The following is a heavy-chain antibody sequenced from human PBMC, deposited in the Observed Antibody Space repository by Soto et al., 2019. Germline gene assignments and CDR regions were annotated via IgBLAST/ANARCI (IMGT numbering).Heavy chain of an antibody. Sequence: ASVKVSCKASGYTFTGYYMHWVRQAPGQGLEWMGWINPNSGGTNYAQKCQGRVTMTRDTSISTAYMELSRLRSDDTAVYYCARGRGAIITMVRGVIAYIPPSYGMDVWGQGTTVTVSS. CDR3: ARGRGAIITMVRGVIAYIPPSYGMDV. D-gene: IGHD3-10*01. V-gene: IGHV1-2*02. CDR1: GYTFTGYY. CDR2: INPNSGGT. J-gene: IGHJ6*02.